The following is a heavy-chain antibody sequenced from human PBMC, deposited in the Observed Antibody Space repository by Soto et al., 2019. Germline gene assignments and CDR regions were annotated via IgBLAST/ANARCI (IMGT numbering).Heavy chain of an antibody. J-gene: IGHJ5*02. CDR2: IYHSGST. CDR3: ARMTYYYGSGSYYNLPNWFDP. Sequence: ASETLSLTCAVSGGSISSGGYSWSWIRQPPGKGLEWIGYIYHSGSTYYNPSLKSRVTISVDRSKNQFSLKLSSVTAADTAVYYCARMTYYYGSGSYYNLPNWFDPWGQGTLVTVSS. V-gene: IGHV4-30-2*01. CDR1: GGSISSGGYS. D-gene: IGHD3-10*01.